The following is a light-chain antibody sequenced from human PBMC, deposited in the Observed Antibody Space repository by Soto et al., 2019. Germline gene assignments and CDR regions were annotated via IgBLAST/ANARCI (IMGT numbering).Light chain of an antibody. CDR3: QQYQSLT. CDR1: QSVSSNY. V-gene: IGKV3-20*01. J-gene: IGKJ4*01. Sequence: EIVLTQSPGTLSLSPGERATLSCRASQSVSSNYLAWYQQRPGQAPRLLIYGASSRATGIPDRFGGSGSGTDFTLTITRLEPEDFAVYYCQQYQSLTFGGGTKVDIK. CDR2: GAS.